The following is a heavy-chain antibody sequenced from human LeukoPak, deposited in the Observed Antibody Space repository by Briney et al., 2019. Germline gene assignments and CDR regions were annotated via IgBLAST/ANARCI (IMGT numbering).Heavy chain of an antibody. Sequence: ASVKVSCKASGYTFTSYDINWVRQATGQGLEWMGWMNPNSGNTGYAQKFQGRVTMTRNTSISTAYMELSSLRSEDTAVYYCARGQMPLEVSASPYYYDSSGYYSWGQGTLVTVSS. CDR3: ARGQMPLEVSASPYYYDSSGYYS. V-gene: IGHV1-8*01. D-gene: IGHD3-22*01. CDR2: MNPNSGNT. J-gene: IGHJ4*02. CDR1: GYTFTSYD.